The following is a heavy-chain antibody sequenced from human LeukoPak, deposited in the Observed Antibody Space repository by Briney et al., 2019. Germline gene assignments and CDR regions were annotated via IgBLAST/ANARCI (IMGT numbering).Heavy chain of an antibody. V-gene: IGHV4-4*07. CDR2: IYTSGST. CDR3: ARGPMFFGVAYCDY. CDR1: GGSISSYY. Sequence: PSETLSLTCTVSGGSISSYYWSWIRQPAGKGLEWIGRIYTSGSTNYNPSLKSRVTMSVDTTKNQFSLKLSSVTAADTAVYYCARGPMFFGVAYCDYWGQGTLVTVSS. D-gene: IGHD3-3*01. J-gene: IGHJ4*02.